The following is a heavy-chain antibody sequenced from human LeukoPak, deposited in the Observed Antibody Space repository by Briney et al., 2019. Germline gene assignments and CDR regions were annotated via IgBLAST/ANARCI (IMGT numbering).Heavy chain of an antibody. D-gene: IGHD2-2*01. Sequence: GGSLRLSCAASGFTFSSYAMSWVRQAPGKGLEWVSAISGGGGSTYYAGSVKGRFTISRDNSKNTLYLQMNSLRAEDTAVYYCAKALHPYCSSTSCYFGDAFDIWGQGTMVTVSS. CDR3: AKALHPYCSSTSCYFGDAFDI. CDR1: GFTFSSYA. V-gene: IGHV3-23*01. J-gene: IGHJ3*02. CDR2: ISGGGGST.